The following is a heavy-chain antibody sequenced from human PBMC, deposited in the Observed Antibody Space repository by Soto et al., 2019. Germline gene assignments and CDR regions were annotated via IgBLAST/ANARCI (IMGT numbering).Heavy chain of an antibody. CDR2: IYYSGST. V-gene: IGHV4-59*01. Sequence: SETLSLTCTVSGGSISRYYWSWIRQPPGKGLEWIGYIYYSGSTNYNPSLKSRVTISVDTSKNQFSLKLSSVTAADTAVYYCARGKTNYYYGMDVWGQGTTVTVSS. J-gene: IGHJ6*02. CDR1: GGSISRYY. D-gene: IGHD1-1*01. CDR3: ARGKTNYYYGMDV.